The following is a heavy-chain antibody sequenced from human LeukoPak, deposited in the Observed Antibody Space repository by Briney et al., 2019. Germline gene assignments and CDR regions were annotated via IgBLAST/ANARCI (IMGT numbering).Heavy chain of an antibody. V-gene: IGHV1-69*13. CDR2: IIPIFGTA. CDR3: ARGERKYDFWSPY. CDR1: GYIFTTYD. J-gene: IGHJ4*02. Sequence: SVKVSCKASGYIFTTYDIGWVRQATGQGLEWMGGIIPIFGTANYAQKFQGRVTITADESTSTAYMELSSLRSEDTAVYYCARGERKYDFWSPYWGQGTLVTVSS. D-gene: IGHD3-3*01.